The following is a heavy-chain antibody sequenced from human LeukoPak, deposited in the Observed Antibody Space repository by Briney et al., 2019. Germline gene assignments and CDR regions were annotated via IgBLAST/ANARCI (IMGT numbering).Heavy chain of an antibody. D-gene: IGHD2-2*01. Sequence: GGSLRLSCAASGFTFSSDSMNWVRQGPGKGLEWVSFISGSSGVIYYADSVKGRFTISRDNAKNSLYLQMNSLRAEDTAVYYCARVRCSSTSCKTFDYWGQGTLVTVSS. V-gene: IGHV3-48*01. CDR2: ISGSSGVI. CDR1: GFTFSSDS. J-gene: IGHJ4*02. CDR3: ARVRCSSTSCKTFDY.